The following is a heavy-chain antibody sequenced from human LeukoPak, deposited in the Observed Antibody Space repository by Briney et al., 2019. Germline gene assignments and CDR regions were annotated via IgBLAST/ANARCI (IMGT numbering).Heavy chain of an antibody. V-gene: IGHV3-23*01. Sequence: GGSLRLSCAASGFTFSSYALSWVRQAPGKGLEWVSAISGSGGSTYYADSVKGRFTISRDNSKNTLYLQMNSLRAEDTAVYYCAKAGITMIVVVPTVDYWGQGTLVTVSS. D-gene: IGHD3-22*01. CDR2: ISGSGGST. J-gene: IGHJ4*02. CDR1: GFTFSSYA. CDR3: AKAGITMIVVVPTVDY.